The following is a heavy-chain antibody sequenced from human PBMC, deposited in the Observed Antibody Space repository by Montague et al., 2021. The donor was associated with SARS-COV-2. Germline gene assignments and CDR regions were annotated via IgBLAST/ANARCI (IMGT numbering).Heavy chain of an antibody. CDR1: NYSVSSGYY. D-gene: IGHD1-26*01. CDR2: KFHSGST. J-gene: IGHJ4*02. Sequence: SETLSLTCTVSNYSVSSGYYWGWIRQFPGKGLEWIGFKFHSGSTYYNPSLRSRVITSVDTSKNQVSLKLGSVSAADTAVYYCARGVVGPTVLFLEYWGQGILVAVSS. CDR3: ARGVVGPTVLFLEY. V-gene: IGHV4-38-2*02.